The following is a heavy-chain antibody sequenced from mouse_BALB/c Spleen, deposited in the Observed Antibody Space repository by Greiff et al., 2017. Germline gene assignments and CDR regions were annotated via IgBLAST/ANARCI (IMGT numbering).Heavy chain of an antibody. CDR3: ARRGGFTGNAMDY. CDR1: GFTFSDYY. CDR2: ISDGGSYT. D-gene: IGHD4-1*01. Sequence: EVQLVESGGGLVKPGGSLKLSCAASGFTFSDYYMYWVRQTPEKRLEWVATISDGGSYTYYPDSVKGRFTISRDNAKNNLYLQMSSLKSEDTAMYYCARRGGFTGNAMDYWGQGTSVTVSS. J-gene: IGHJ4*01. V-gene: IGHV5-4*02.